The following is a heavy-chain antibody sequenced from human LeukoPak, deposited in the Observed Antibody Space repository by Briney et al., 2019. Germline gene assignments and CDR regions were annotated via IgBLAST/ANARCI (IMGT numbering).Heavy chain of an antibody. Sequence: ASVTVSCTTSAYTFTTHDINWVRQAPGQGLEWMGRVSAYNGYTNYGRRFQGRVTMTTDTSTNTAYMELRSLRSDDTAVYYCARVGTGTRSFDSWGQGTLVTVSS. CDR3: ARVGTGTRSFDS. CDR1: AYTFTTHD. V-gene: IGHV1-18*01. J-gene: IGHJ4*02. CDR2: VSAYNGYT. D-gene: IGHD1/OR15-1a*01.